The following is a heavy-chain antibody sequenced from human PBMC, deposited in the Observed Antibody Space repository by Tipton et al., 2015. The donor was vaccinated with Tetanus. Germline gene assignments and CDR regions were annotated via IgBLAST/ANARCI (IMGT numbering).Heavy chain of an antibody. D-gene: IGHD2-8*01. CDR1: GFTFSSYA. CDR2: IKQDGSEK. Sequence: GSLRLSCAASGFTFSSYAMSWVRQAPGKGLEWVANIKQDGSEKYYVDSVKGRFTISRDNAKNSLYLQMNSLRAEDTAVYYCARGLDYCTNGVCYWGSFDYWGQGTLVTVSS. CDR3: ARGLDYCTNGVCYWGSFDY. V-gene: IGHV3-7*01. J-gene: IGHJ4*02.